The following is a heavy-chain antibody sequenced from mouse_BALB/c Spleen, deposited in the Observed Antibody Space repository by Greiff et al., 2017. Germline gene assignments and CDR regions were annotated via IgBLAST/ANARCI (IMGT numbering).Heavy chain of an antibody. J-gene: IGHJ4*01. Sequence: VQLKESGGGLVKPGGSLKLSCAASGFTFSDYYMYWVRQTPEKRLEWVATISNGGSTYYPDSVKGRFTISRDNAKNTLYLQMSSLKSEDTAMYYCARDRRLRPYYYAMDYWGQGTSVTVSS. CDR2: ISNGGST. D-gene: IGHD1-2*01. V-gene: IGHV5-4*02. CDR3: ARDRRLRPYYYAMDY. CDR1: GFTFSDYY.